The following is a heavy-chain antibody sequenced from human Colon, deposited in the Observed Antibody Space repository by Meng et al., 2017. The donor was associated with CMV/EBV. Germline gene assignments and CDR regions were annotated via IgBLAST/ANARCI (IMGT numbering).Heavy chain of an antibody. CDR2: VNREGSNT. D-gene: IGHD6-19*01. Sequence: GALKISCATSGFIFSDYWMHWVRQVPGKGLVWVSSVNREGSNTNYADSVKGRFTISRDNARNTLYLQMNSLRVEDTAVYYCAREERGSGWSADYWGQGTLVTVSS. V-gene: IGHV3-74*01. CDR1: GFIFSDYW. CDR3: AREERGSGWSADY. J-gene: IGHJ4*02.